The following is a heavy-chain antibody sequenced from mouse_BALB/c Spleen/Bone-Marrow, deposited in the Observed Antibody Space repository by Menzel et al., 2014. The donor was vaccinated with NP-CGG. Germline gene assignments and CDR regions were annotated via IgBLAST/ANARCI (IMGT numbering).Heavy chain of an antibody. J-gene: IGHJ2*01. CDR2: IYPGDGYT. D-gene: IGHD2-1*01. CDR1: GYTFTSYW. Sequence: QVQLKASVAELARPGASVKLSCKVSGYTFTSYWMQWVKQRPGQGLEWIGAIYPGDGYTRYTQKFKGKATLTADKSSSTAYMQLSSLASEDSAVYHCARKNGNFDHQGQGTPLTVSP. CDR3: ARKNGNFDH. V-gene: IGHV1-87*01.